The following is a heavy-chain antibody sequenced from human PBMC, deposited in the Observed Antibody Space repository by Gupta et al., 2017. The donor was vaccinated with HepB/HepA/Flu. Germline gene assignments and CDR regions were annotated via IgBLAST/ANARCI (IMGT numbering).Heavy chain of an antibody. Sequence: QVQLMQSGAEVKKPGASVKVSCKASGYTFTRYGISWLRQVPGQGLEWMGWISTYNGNTNYAQKLQGRVTITTDTSTRTAYMELRSLRSDDTAVFYCARGGYGDYEYFQHWGQGTLVTVSS. CDR2: ISTYNGNT. D-gene: IGHD4-17*01. V-gene: IGHV1-18*01. CDR3: ARGGYGDYEYFQH. CDR1: GYTFTRYG. J-gene: IGHJ1*01.